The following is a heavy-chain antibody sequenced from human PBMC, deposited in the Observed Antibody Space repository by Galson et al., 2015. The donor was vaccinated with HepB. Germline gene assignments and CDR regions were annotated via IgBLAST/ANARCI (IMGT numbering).Heavy chain of an antibody. V-gene: IGHV3-33*01. J-gene: IGHJ4*02. D-gene: IGHD5-18*01. CDR1: GFTFSSYG. CDR2: IWYDGSNK. CDR3: AREGGTAMVHYFDY. Sequence: SLRLSCAASGFTFSSYGMHWVRQAPGKGLEWVAVIWYDGSNKYYADSVKGRFTISRDNSKNTLYLQMNSLRAEDTAVYYCAREGGTAMVHYFDYWGQGTLVTVSS.